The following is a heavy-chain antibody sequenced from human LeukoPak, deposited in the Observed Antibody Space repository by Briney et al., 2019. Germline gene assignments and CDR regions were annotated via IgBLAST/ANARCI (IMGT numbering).Heavy chain of an antibody. V-gene: IGHV4-59*08. D-gene: IGHD2-15*01. J-gene: IGHJ6*02. CDR1: GGSFSGYY. Sequence: SETLSLTCAVYGGSFSGYYWSWIRQPPGKGLEWIGYIYYSGSTNYNPSLKSRVTISVDTSKNQFSLKLSSVTAADTAVYYCARLRPHCSGGSCYYYYGMDVWGQGTTVTVSS. CDR2: IYYSGST. CDR3: ARLRPHCSGGSCYYYYGMDV.